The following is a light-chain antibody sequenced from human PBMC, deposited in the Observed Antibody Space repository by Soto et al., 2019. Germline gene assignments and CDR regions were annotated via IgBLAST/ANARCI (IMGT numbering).Light chain of an antibody. CDR3: HTWGTGIHVV. Sequence: QSVLTQSPSASASLGASVKLTCTLISGHSSYAIAWHQQQPEKGPRYLMKLDSDGSHTKGDVIPDRFSGSSSGAERYLTISSLQSEDEADYYCHTWGTGIHVVFGGGTKLTVL. CDR2: LDSDGSH. J-gene: IGLJ2*01. V-gene: IGLV4-69*01. CDR1: SGHSSYA.